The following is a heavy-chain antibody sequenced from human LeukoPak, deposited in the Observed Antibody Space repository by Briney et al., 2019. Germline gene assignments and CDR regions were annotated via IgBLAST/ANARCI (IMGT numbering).Heavy chain of an antibody. CDR3: ARVAPPEAFDI. J-gene: IGHJ3*02. V-gene: IGHV1-69*02. Sequence: ASVKVSCKASGGTFSSYTISWVRQAPGQGLEWMGRIIPILGIANYAQKFQGRVTITADKSTSTAYMELSSLRSEDRAVYYCARVAPPEAFDIWGQGTMVTVSS. CDR2: IIPILGIA. CDR1: GGTFSSYT. D-gene: IGHD2-15*01.